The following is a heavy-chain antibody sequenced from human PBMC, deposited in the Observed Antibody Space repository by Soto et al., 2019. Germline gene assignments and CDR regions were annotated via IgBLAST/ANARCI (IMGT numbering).Heavy chain of an antibody. D-gene: IGHD6-19*01. CDR1: GFTFSSYA. CDR2: ISYDGSNK. CDR3: ARDRSSGIFDY. Sequence: QVQLVESGGGVVQPGRSLRLSCAASGFTFSSYAMHWVRQAPGKGLVWVAVISYDGSNKYYADSVKGRLTICRDNSKNTLDLQMNSLRAEDTAVYYCARDRSSGIFDYWGQGTLVTVSP. J-gene: IGHJ4*02. V-gene: IGHV3-30-3*01.